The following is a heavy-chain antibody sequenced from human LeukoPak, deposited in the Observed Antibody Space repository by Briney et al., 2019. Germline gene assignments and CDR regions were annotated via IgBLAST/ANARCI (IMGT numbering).Heavy chain of an antibody. V-gene: IGHV3-9*01. CDR2: ISWNSGSI. D-gene: IGHD3-22*01. J-gene: IGHJ4*02. Sequence: GGCLRLSCAASGFTFSSYPMNWVPQAPGKGLEWVSGISWNSGSIGYADSVKGRFTISRDNAKNSLYLQMNSLRAEDTALYYCAKARGWYSVVTQWPFDYWGQGTLVTVSS. CDR3: AKARGWYSVVTQWPFDY. CDR1: GFTFSSYP.